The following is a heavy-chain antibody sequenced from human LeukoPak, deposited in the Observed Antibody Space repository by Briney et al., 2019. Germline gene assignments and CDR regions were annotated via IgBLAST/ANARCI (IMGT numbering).Heavy chain of an antibody. D-gene: IGHD1-26*01. CDR3: AKGGPSGSYLLNYFDY. Sequence: GGSLRLSCAASGFTFSSYGMHWVRQAPGKGLEWVAVISYDGSNKYYADSVKGRFTISRDNSKNTLYLQMNSLRAEDTAVYYCAKGGPSGSYLLNYFDYWGQGTLVTVSS. CDR1: GFTFSSYG. CDR2: ISYDGSNK. V-gene: IGHV3-30*18. J-gene: IGHJ4*02.